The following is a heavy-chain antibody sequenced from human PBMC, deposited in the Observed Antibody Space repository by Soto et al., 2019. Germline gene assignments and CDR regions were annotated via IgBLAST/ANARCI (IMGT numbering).Heavy chain of an antibody. V-gene: IGHV3-66*01. J-gene: IGHJ4*02. D-gene: IGHD3-10*01. CDR3: ARTWFGEYYFDY. CDR1: GFTVSSNY. Sequence: GGSLRLSCAASGFTVSSNYMSWVRQAPGKGLEWVSVIYSGGSTYYADSVKGRFTISRDNSKNTLYLQMNSLRAEDTAVYYCARTWFGEYYFDYWGQGTLVTVSS. CDR2: IYSGGST.